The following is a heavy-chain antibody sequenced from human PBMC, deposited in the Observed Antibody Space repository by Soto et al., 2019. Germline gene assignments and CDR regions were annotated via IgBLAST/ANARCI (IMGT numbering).Heavy chain of an antibody. CDR3: SRTPPGVADFDY. CDR1: GFSLDTTGVG. Sequence: SGPTLVNPTQTLTLTCTFSGFSLDTTGVGVGWIRQPPGKAPEWLALIYLDDDKLYSPSLKSRLTITRDTSDNQVVLIMTDMDPADTATYYCSRTPPGVADFDYWGPGTLVTVSS. D-gene: IGHD3-10*01. V-gene: IGHV2-5*02. CDR2: IYLDDDK. J-gene: IGHJ4*02.